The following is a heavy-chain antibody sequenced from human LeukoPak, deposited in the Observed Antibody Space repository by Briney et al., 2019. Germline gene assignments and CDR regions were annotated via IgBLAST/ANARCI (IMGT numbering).Heavy chain of an antibody. CDR3: AHSLSPKRLGEFQYSFES. D-gene: IGHD3-16*01. J-gene: IGHJ4*03. CDR2: IYWNDDK. Sequence: SGPTPVKPPQTLTLTCTFSGFSLSTSGGGGGWIRQPPGKALEWLPLIYWNDDKRNSPTLKSRLTITKDTSKNQVVLTMTHLDPVETATYSCAHSLSPKRLGEFQYSFESSGHGNLVTVSS. V-gene: IGHV2-5*01. CDR1: GFSLSTSGGG.